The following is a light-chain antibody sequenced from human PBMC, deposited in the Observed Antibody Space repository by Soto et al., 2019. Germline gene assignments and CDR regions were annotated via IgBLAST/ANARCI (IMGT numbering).Light chain of an antibody. CDR1: SSDVGGYNY. CDR2: DVS. V-gene: IGLV2-14*01. CDR3: SSYTSSSTLVV. J-gene: IGLJ2*01. Sequence: QSVLTQPASVSGSPGQSITISCTGTSSDVGGYNYVSWYQQHPGKAPKLMIYDVSNRPSGVSNRFSGSKSGNTASLTLSGLQAEDEADAYCSSYTSSSTLVVFGGGTKLTVL.